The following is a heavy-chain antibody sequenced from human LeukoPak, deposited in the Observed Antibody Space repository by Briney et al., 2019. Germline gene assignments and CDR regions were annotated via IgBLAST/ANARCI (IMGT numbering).Heavy chain of an antibody. CDR3: ARVVEVGEYYFDY. CDR2: INTNSGGT. D-gene: IGHD3-10*01. V-gene: IGHV1-2*02. Sequence: ASVKLSCKASGYTFTGYYMHWVRQAPGQGLEWMGWINTNSGGTNYAQKFQGRVTMTRDTSISTAYMEMSRLRSDDTVVYYWARVVEVGEYYFDYWGQGTLVTVSS. CDR1: GYTFTGYY. J-gene: IGHJ4*02.